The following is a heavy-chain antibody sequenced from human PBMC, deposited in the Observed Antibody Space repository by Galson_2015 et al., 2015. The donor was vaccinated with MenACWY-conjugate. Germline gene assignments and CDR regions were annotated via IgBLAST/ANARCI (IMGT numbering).Heavy chain of an antibody. Sequence: SLRLSCAASGFTFSSYWLHWVRHAPGKGLVWVSRINTDGSTTNYADSVEGRFTISRDNARNTAFLQMNSLRAEDTAAYYCARAGSYRFEIWGQGTMVTVSS. J-gene: IGHJ3*02. V-gene: IGHV3-74*01. CDR3: ARAGSYRFEI. CDR1: GFTFSSYW. CDR2: INTDGSTT. D-gene: IGHD3-10*01.